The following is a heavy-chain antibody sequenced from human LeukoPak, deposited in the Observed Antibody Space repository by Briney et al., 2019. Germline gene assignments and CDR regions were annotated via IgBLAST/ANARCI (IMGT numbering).Heavy chain of an antibody. Sequence: SETLSLTCTVSGGSISSYYWSWIRQPAGKGLECIGRIYTSGSTNYNPSLKSRVTMSVDTSKNQLSLKLSSVTAADTAVYYCARSREQWLPLNDAFDIWGQGTMVTVSS. CDR2: IYTSGST. J-gene: IGHJ3*02. CDR3: ARSREQWLPLNDAFDI. V-gene: IGHV4-4*07. CDR1: GGSISSYY. D-gene: IGHD6-19*01.